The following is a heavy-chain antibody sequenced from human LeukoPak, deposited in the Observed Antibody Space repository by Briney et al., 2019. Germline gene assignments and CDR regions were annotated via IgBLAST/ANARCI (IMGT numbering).Heavy chain of an antibody. CDR2: IYSGGST. CDR3: ARDSRGYNYLYFDY. J-gene: IGHJ4*02. Sequence: GGSLRLSCAASGFTVSNNYMSWVRQAPGKGLEWVSVIYSGGSTYYADSVKGRFTISRDNSKSTLYLQMNSLRAEDTAVYYCARDSRGYNYLYFDYWGQGTLVTVSS. D-gene: IGHD5-18*01. CDR1: GFTVSNNY. V-gene: IGHV3-53*01.